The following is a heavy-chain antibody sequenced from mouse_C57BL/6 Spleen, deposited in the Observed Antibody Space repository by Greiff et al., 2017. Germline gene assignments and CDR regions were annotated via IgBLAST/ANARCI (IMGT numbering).Heavy chain of an antibody. D-gene: IGHD2-4*01. J-gene: IGHJ3*01. CDR2: LYPGDGDT. V-gene: IGHV1-82*01. CDR3: ACDYDAAWFAY. Sequence: VQLQESGPELVQPGASVKISCTASGYAFSSSWMNWVKQRPGKGLEWIGRLYPGDGDTYYTGQFKGKATLTADTSASTAYLHLSGLTSEDSSVYCCACDYDAAWFAYWGQGTLVTVSA. CDR1: GYAFSSSW.